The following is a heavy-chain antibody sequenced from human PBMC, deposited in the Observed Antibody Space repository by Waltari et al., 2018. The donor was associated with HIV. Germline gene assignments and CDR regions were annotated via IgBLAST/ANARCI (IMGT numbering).Heavy chain of an antibody. CDR2: IWNDGINK. V-gene: IGHV3-33*01. CDR3: ARSLMWFGDGAL. D-gene: IGHD3-10*01. CDR1: GFTFSTYG. Sequence: QVQLVESGGGVVQPGRSLRLSCAASGFTFSTYGMHWVRQAPGKGVEWVAVIWNDGINKYYADSVKGRFTISRDNSKNTLYLQMNSLRADDTAVYYCARSLMWFGDGALWGQGTLVTVSS. J-gene: IGHJ4*02.